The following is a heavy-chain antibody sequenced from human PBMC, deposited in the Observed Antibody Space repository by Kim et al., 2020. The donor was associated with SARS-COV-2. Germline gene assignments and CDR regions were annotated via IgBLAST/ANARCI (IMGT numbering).Heavy chain of an antibody. CDR3: ARAPFSRPAAISGPVDNWFDP. Sequence: ASVKVSCKASGYTFTSYYMHWVRQAPGQGLEWMGIINPSGGSTSYAQKFQGRVTMTRDTSTSTVYMELSSLRSEDTAVYYCARAPFSRPAAISGPVDNWFDPWGQGTLVTVSS. V-gene: IGHV1-46*01. D-gene: IGHD2-2*01. CDR1: GYTFTSYY. CDR2: INPSGGST. J-gene: IGHJ5*02.